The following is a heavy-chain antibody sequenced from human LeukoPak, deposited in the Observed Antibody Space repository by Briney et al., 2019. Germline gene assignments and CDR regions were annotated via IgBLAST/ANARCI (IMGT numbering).Heavy chain of an antibody. D-gene: IGHD4-17*01. CDR1: GYTLTELS. Sequence: VASVKVSCKVSGYTLTELSMHWVRQAPGKVLEWMGGFDPEDGETIYAQKFQGRVTMTEDTSTDTAYMELSSLRSEDTAVYYCATGNTVTTFSDYWGQGTLVTVSS. V-gene: IGHV1-24*01. J-gene: IGHJ4*02. CDR3: ATGNTVTTFSDY. CDR2: FDPEDGET.